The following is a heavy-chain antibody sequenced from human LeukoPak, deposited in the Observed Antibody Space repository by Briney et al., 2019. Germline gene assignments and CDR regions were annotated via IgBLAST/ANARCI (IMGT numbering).Heavy chain of an antibody. V-gene: IGHV3-30-3*01. CDR1: GFTFSSYA. CDR3: ARGTSGYDDYFDY. J-gene: IGHJ4*02. Sequence: GGSLRLSCAASGFTFSSYAMHWVRRAPGKGLEWVAVISYDGSNKYYADSVKGRFTISRDNSKNTLYLQMNSLRAEDTAVYYCARGTSGYDDYFDYWGQGTLVTVSS. D-gene: IGHD5-12*01. CDR2: ISYDGSNK.